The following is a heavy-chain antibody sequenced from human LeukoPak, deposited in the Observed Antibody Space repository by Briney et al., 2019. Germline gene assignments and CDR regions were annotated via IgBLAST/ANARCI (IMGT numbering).Heavy chain of an antibody. J-gene: IGHJ4*02. D-gene: IGHD6-13*01. Sequence: NPSETLSLTCTVSGGSISSGDYYWSWIRQPPGKGLEWIGYIYYSGSTYYNPSLESRVTISVDTSKNQFSLKLGSVTAADTAMYYGPARVIEPAGKLDYWGQGTLATVSS. CDR2: IYYSGST. V-gene: IGHV4-30-4*01. CDR1: GGSISSGDYY. CDR3: PARVIEPAGKLDY.